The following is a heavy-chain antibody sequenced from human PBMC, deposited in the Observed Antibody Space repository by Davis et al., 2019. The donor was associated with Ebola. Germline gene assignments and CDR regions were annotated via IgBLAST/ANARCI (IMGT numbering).Heavy chain of an antibody. CDR3: AKSAGSEDIVVVPAAIDAFDI. CDR2: ISYDGSNK. CDR1: GFTFSSYG. J-gene: IGHJ3*02. Sequence: GESLKISCAASGFTFSSYGMHWVRQAPGKGLEWVAVISYDGSNKYYADSVKGRFTISRDNSKNTLYLQMNSLRAEDTAVYYCAKSAGSEDIVVVPAAIDAFDIWGQGTMVTVSS. D-gene: IGHD2-2*01. V-gene: IGHV3-30*18.